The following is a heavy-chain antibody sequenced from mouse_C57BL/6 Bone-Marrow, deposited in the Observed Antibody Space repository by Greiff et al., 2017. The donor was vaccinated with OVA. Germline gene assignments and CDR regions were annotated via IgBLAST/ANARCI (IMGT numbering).Heavy chain of an antibody. CDR1: GYTFTDYN. CDR2: INPNNGGT. J-gene: IGHJ2*01. CDR3: ALTGTGTGYYFDY. D-gene: IGHD4-1*01. V-gene: IGHV1-18*01. Sequence: EVKLQESGPELVKPGASVTIPCKASGYTFTDYNMDWVKQSHGKSLEWIGDINPNNGGTIYNQKFKGKATLTVDKSSSTAYMELRSLATEDTAVYYCALTGTGTGYYFDYWGQGTTLTVSS.